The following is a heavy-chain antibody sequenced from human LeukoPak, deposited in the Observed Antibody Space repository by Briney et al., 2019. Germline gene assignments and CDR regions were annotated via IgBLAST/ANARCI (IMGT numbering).Heavy chain of an antibody. J-gene: IGHJ4*02. CDR2: IYYSGST. CDR1: GGSISSYY. V-gene: IGHV4-59*08. D-gene: IGHD3-10*01. CDR3: ARHSMVRGVKYYFDY. Sequence: SETLSLTCTVSGGSISSYYWSWIRQPPGKGLEWIGYIYYSGSTNYNPSLKSRVTISVDTSKNQFSLKLSSVTAADTAVYYCARHSMVRGVKYYFDYWGQGTLVIVSS.